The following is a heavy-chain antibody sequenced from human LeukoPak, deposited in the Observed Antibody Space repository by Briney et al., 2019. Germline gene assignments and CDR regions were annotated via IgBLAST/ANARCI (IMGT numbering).Heavy chain of an antibody. Sequence: SETLSLTCTVSGGSISSYYWSWIRQPPGKGLEWIGYIFYSGGTNYNPSLKSRVTMSVDTSKAQFSLKLSSVTAADTAVYYCARGVGLHVYYFDYWGQGSLVTVSS. V-gene: IGHV4-59*01. D-gene: IGHD3-16*01. CDR1: GGSISSYY. J-gene: IGHJ4*02. CDR3: ARGVGLHVYYFDY. CDR2: IFYSGGT.